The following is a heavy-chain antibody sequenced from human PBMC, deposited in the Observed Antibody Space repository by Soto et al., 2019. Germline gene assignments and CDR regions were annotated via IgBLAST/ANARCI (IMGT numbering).Heavy chain of an antibody. J-gene: IGHJ4*02. V-gene: IGHV4-31*03. CDR3: ARLGLTGYYNY. D-gene: IGHD3-9*01. CDR2: IYYSGST. CDR1: GGSISSGGYY. Sequence: SETLSLTCTVSGGSISSGGYYWSWIRQHPGKGLEWIGYIYYSGSTYYNPSLKSRLTISVDTSKNQFSLKLSSVTAADTAVYYCARLGLTGYYNYWGQGTLVTVSS.